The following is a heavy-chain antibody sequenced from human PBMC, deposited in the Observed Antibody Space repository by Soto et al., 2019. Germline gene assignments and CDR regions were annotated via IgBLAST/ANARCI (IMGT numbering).Heavy chain of an antibody. CDR1: GFTFSNYA. J-gene: IGHJ3*02. D-gene: IGHD6-25*01. V-gene: IGHV3-23*01. CDR2: ISGSGDST. CDR3: AKDQRFMGPGAFDI. Sequence: EVQLLESGGGLVQPGGSLRLSCAGSGFTFSNYAMSWVRQAPGKGLEWVSAISGSGDSTYYANSVKGRFTISRDNSKNTLYLQMNSLRAEDTAVYYCAKDQRFMGPGAFDIWGQGTMVTVSS.